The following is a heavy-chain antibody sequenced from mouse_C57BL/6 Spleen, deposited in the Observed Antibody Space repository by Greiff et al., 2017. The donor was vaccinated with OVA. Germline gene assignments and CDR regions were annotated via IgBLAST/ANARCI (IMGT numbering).Heavy chain of an antibody. Sequence: VHVKQPGAELVKPGASVKLSCTASGFNINDYYMHWVKQRTEQGLEWIGRIDPEDGETKYAPKFQGKATITADTSSNTAYLQLSSLTSEDTAVYYCAYDSNYPAWFAYWGQGTLVTVSA. J-gene: IGHJ3*01. D-gene: IGHD2-5*01. CDR1: GFNINDYY. V-gene: IGHV14-2*01. CDR3: AYDSNYPAWFAY. CDR2: IDPEDGET.